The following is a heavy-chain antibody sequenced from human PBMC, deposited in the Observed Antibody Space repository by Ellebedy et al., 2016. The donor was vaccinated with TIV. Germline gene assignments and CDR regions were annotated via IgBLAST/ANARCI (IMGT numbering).Heavy chain of an antibody. CDR1: GFTFSSHD. J-gene: IGHJ6*02. V-gene: IGHV3-13*01. Sequence: GESLKISCAASGFTFSSHDMHWVRQPTGKGLEWVSGITSAGDTHYSGSVKGRFTISRENGKNSLYLQMNSLKAEDTAMYYCARATAGLDVWGQGTTVSVSS. CDR2: ITSAGDT. CDR3: ARATAGLDV.